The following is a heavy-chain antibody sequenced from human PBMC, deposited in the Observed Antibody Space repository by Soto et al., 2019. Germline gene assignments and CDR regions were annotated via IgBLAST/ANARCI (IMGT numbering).Heavy chain of an antibody. CDR3: AKASYYDFWSGYYSAGHHGDY. D-gene: IGHD3-3*01. CDR2: ISGSGGST. V-gene: IGHV3-23*01. J-gene: IGHJ4*02. Sequence: PGGSLRLSCAASGFTFSSYAMSWVRQAPGKGLEWVSAISGSGGSTYYADSVKGRFTISRDNSKNTLYLQMNSLRAEDTAVYYCAKASYYDFWSGYYSAGHHGDYWGQGTLVTVSS. CDR1: GFTFSSYA.